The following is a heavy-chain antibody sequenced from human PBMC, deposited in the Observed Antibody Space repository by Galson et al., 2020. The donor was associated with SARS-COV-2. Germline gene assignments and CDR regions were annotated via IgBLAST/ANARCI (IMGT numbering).Heavy chain of an antibody. V-gene: IGHV3-30-3*01. D-gene: IGHD2-8*01. CDR1: GFTFSSYA. CDR2: ISYDGINK. CDR3: ARDLLMVNPYYYYYGMDV. Sequence: PGGSLRLSCAASGFTFSSYAMHWVRQAPGNGLEWVAVISYDGINKYYADSVKGRFTISRDNSKNTLYLQMNSLRAEDTAVYYCARDLLMVNPYYYYYGMDVWGQGTTVTVSS. J-gene: IGHJ6*02.